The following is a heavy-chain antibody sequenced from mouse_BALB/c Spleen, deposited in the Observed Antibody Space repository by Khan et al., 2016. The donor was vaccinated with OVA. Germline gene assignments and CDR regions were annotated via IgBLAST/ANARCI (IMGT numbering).Heavy chain of an antibody. V-gene: IGHV1S137*01. J-gene: IGHJ2*01. Sequence: QVRLQQSGPELVRPGVSVKISCKGSGFTFTDYAVHWMKQSHAQSLDWIGIISTYSGSTNYNQKFKGKATMTVDKSSNTAYLELARLTSEDHAIYSCASPAYDDYCDYWGHGTTLTVSS. CDR3: ASPAYDDYCDY. CDR1: GFTFTDYA. CDR2: ISTYSGST. D-gene: IGHD2-3*01.